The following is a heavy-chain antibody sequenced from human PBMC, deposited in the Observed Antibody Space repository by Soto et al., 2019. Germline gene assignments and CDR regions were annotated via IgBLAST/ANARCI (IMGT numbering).Heavy chain of an antibody. D-gene: IGHD2-2*01. Sequence: QVQLVQSGAEVKKPGSSVKVSCKASGGTFSSYAISWVRQAPGQGLEWMGGIIPIFGTANYAQKFQGRVTITADESTSPAYMELSSLRSEDTAGYYCARARGCISASCYWVFDYWGQGTLVTVSS. V-gene: IGHV1-69*12. CDR3: ARARGCISASCYWVFDY. CDR2: IIPIFGTA. CDR1: GGTFSSYA. J-gene: IGHJ4*02.